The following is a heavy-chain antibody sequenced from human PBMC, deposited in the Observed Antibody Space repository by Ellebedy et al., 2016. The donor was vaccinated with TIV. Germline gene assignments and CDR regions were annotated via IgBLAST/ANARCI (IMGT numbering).Heavy chain of an antibody. Sequence: ETLSLTCTVSGGSISSSSYYWGWIRQPPGKGLEWVATIKQGGSEKYYVDSVKGRFTISRDNAKNSLYLQMNSLRAEDTAVYYCARLDAIIDVKSLDYWGQGTLVTVSS. J-gene: IGHJ4*02. CDR2: IKQGGSEK. D-gene: IGHD3-10*01. CDR3: ARLDAIIDVKSLDY. V-gene: IGHV3-7*03. CDR1: GGSISSSSYY.